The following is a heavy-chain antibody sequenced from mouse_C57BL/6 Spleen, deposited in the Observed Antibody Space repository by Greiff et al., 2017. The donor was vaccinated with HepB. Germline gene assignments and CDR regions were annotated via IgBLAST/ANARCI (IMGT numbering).Heavy chain of an antibody. J-gene: IGHJ4*01. Sequence: QVQLQQSGAELMKPGASVKLSCKATGYTFTGYWIEWVKQRPGHGLEWIGEILPGSGSTNYNEKFKGKATFTADTSSNTAYMQLSSLTTEDSAIYYCARRESYDGYYVNYAMDYWGQGTSVTVSS. CDR2: ILPGSGST. V-gene: IGHV1-9*01. D-gene: IGHD2-3*01. CDR1: GYTFTGYW. CDR3: ARRESYDGYYVNYAMDY.